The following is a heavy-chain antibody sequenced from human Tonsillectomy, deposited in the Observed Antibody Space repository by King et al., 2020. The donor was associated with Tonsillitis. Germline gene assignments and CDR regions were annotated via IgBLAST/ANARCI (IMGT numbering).Heavy chain of an antibody. V-gene: IGHV1-69*01. CDR2: IIPIFGTS. J-gene: IGHJ4*02. CDR3: ARAKPYYDSSGQRTPYFDS. CDR1: GGTFSSHA. Sequence: VQLVESGAEVKKPGSSVKVSCKASGGTFSSHAISWVRQAPGQGLEWMGGIIPIFGTSNYAQTVQGRVTLSADESTNTAYMQLRSLRSEDTAVYYCARAKPYYDSSGQRTPYFDSWGQGTLVTVSS. D-gene: IGHD3-22*01.